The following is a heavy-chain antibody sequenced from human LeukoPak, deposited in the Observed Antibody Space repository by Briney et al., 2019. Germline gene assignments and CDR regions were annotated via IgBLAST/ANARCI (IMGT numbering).Heavy chain of an antibody. CDR3: ARDSNSRVPAAMGRGYYYYGMDV. D-gene: IGHD2-2*01. Sequence: GGSLRLSCAASGFTVSSNYMSWVRQAPGKGLEWVSVIYSGGSTYYADSVKGRFTISRDNSKNTLYLQMNSLRAEDTAVYYCARDSNSRVPAAMGRGYYYYGMDVWGQGTTVTVSS. V-gene: IGHV3-53*01. CDR2: IYSGGST. CDR1: GFTVSSNY. J-gene: IGHJ6*02.